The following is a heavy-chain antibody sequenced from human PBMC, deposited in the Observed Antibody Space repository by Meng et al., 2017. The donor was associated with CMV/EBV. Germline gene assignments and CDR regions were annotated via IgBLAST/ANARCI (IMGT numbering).Heavy chain of an antibody. V-gene: IGHV1-18*01. CDR3: ARDPTHDIVVVPAAEEYYYYYGMDV. Sequence: WVRQAPGQGLEWMGWNSAYKGNTNYAQKLQGRVTMNTDTSTSTAYMELRSLRSDDTTVYYCARDPTHDIVVVPAAEEYYYYYGMDVWGQGTTVTVSS. D-gene: IGHD2-2*01. CDR2: NSAYKGNT. J-gene: IGHJ6*02.